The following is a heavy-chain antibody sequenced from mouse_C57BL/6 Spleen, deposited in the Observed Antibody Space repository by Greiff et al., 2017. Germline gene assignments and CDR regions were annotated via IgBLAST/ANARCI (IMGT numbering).Heavy chain of an antibody. D-gene: IGHD2-3*01. CDR1: GFSINSDCY. J-gene: IGHJ4*01. Sequence: VQLQQSGPSLVRPSQTLSLTCTVTGFSINSDCYWIWIRQFPGNNLEYIGYTFYSGITYYNPSLESRTYITRDTSKNQFSLKLSSVTTEDTATYYCARAPLYDYYAMDYWGQGTSVTVSS. CDR2: TFYSGIT. CDR3: ARAPLYDYYAMDY. V-gene: IGHV3-3*01.